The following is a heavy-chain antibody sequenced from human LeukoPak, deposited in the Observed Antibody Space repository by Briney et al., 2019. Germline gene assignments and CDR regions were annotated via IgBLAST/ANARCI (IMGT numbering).Heavy chain of an antibody. CDR3: ARDRAAASTRGIDY. CDR1: GFRFDDYA. D-gene: IGHD6-13*01. J-gene: IGHJ4*02. Sequence: PGGSLRLSCAASGFRFDDYAMHWVRQAPGKGLEWVSSISWNSGKIVYADSVKGRVTISRDNAKNSLNLQMNSLRVEDTALYFCARDRAAASTRGIDYWGQGTLVTVSS. V-gene: IGHV3-9*01. CDR2: ISWNSGKI.